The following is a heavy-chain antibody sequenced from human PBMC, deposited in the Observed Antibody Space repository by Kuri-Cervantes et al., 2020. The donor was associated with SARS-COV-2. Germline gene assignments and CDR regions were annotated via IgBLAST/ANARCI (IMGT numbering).Heavy chain of an antibody. CDR2: ISAYNGNT. J-gene: IGHJ3*02. CDR1: GYTFTSYG. D-gene: IGHD1-1*01. V-gene: IGHV1-18*01. CDR3: ARDVTTGTTSKSLRSAFDI. Sequence: ASVKVSCKASGYTFTSYGISWVRQAPGQGLEWMGWISAYNGNTNYAQKLQGRVTMTTDTSTSTAYMELRSLRSDDTAVYYRARDVTTGTTSKSLRSAFDIWGQGTMVTVSS.